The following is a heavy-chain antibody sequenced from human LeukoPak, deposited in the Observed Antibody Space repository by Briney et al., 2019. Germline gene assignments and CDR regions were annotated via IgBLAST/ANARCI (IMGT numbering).Heavy chain of an antibody. D-gene: IGHD3-22*01. Sequence: GGSLRLSCAASGFTFSSYGMHWVRQAPGKGLEWVAVIWYDGSNKYYADSVKGRFTISRDNSKNTVHLQMNSLRAEDTAVYYCAKGSGNYFFEYWGQGTLVTVSS. V-gene: IGHV3-33*06. CDR1: GFTFSSYG. CDR2: IWYDGSNK. J-gene: IGHJ4*02. CDR3: AKGSGNYFFEY.